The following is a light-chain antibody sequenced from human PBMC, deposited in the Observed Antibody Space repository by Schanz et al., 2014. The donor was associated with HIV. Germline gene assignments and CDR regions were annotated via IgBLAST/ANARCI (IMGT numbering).Light chain of an antibody. CDR3: XTWVDSLNGWV. CDR2: RNN. V-gene: IGLV1-47*01. J-gene: IGLJ3*02. Sequence: YWYQQLPGTAPKLLIYRNNQRPSGVPDRFSGSKSGTSASLVISGLXXXXXXXXYCXTWVDSLNGWVCGGGTKVTV.